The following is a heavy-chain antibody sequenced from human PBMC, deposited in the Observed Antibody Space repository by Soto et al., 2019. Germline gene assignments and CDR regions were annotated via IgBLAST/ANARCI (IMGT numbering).Heavy chain of an antibody. Sequence: GESLKISCKGSGYSFTSYWISWVRQMPGKGLEWMGRIDPSDSYTNYSPSFQGHVTISADKSISTAYLQWSSLKASDTAMYYCARPSSSHYYYYGMDVWGQGTTVTVSS. D-gene: IGHD6-6*01. CDR2: IDPSDSYT. J-gene: IGHJ6*02. CDR1: GYSFTSYW. CDR3: ARPSSSHYYYYGMDV. V-gene: IGHV5-10-1*01.